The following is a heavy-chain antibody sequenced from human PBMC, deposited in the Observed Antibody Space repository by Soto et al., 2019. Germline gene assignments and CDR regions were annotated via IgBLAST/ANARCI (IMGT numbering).Heavy chain of an antibody. Sequence: SVKVSCKASGGTFSSYAISWVRQAPGQGLEWMGGIIPIFGTANYAQKFQGRVTITADESTSTAYMELSSLRSEDTAVYYCVIRGSPAITRPLDYWGHGTLVTRSS. CDR1: GGTFSSYA. J-gene: IGHJ4*01. V-gene: IGHV1-69*13. CDR3: VIRGSPAITRPLDY. D-gene: IGHD1-1*01. CDR2: IIPIFGTA.